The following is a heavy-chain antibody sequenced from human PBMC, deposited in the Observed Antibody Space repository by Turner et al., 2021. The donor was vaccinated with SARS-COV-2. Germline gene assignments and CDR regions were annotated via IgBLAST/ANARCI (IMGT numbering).Heavy chain of an antibody. Sequence: QVQLVESGGGVVQPGRSLRLSCAASGFTFSTYGMHWVRQATGKGLEWVAVISYDGSNKYYADSVRGRFTISRDNSKNTLYLQMNSLRAEDTAVYYCAKQISYYGSGSLYYFDYWGQGTLVTVSS. D-gene: IGHD3-10*01. CDR3: AKQISYYGSGSLYYFDY. J-gene: IGHJ4*02. CDR1: GFTFSTYG. V-gene: IGHV3-30*18. CDR2: ISYDGSNK.